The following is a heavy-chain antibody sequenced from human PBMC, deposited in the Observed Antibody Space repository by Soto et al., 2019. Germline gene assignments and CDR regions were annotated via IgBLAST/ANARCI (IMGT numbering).Heavy chain of an antibody. Sequence: QITLKESGPTLVKPTQTLTLTCTFSGVSLSTNGLSVCWIRQPPGKDLEWLALIYWDDDRRYSPSLKSRLIITKDTSQNQVVLVMSNMDPLDTATYYCTHSILVVPTNRNAFDLWGQGTMVTVSS. CDR1: GVSLSTNGLS. CDR2: IYWDDDR. V-gene: IGHV2-5*02. D-gene: IGHD2-2*01. J-gene: IGHJ3*01. CDR3: THSILVVPTNRNAFDL.